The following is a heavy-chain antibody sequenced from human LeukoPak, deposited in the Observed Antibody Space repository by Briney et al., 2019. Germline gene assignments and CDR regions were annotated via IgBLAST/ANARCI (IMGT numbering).Heavy chain of an antibody. CDR2: ISANTGKT. Sequence: ASVKVSCKASGYPFATYGFCWVRQAPGHGLEWMGWISANTGKTDYAQNFQGRVTMTTDTSTSTAYMELRSLRPDDTAAYYCAKVAGDRLDHWGQGTLLTVSS. CDR3: AKVAGDRLDH. CDR1: GYPFATYG. D-gene: IGHD2-21*01. V-gene: IGHV1-18*01. J-gene: IGHJ4*02.